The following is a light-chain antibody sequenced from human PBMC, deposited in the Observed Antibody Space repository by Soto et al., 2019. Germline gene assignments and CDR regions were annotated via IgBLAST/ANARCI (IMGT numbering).Light chain of an antibody. Sequence: EIVMPQSPATLSVSPGEGANLSCRASQSVSSKLAWYQQKPGQAPRLLIYGASTRATGIPARFSGSGSGTEFTLIISSLQSEDSAVYYCQQYNSWLWTFGQGTKVEIK. J-gene: IGKJ1*01. V-gene: IGKV3-15*01. CDR2: GAS. CDR1: QSVSSK. CDR3: QQYNSWLWT.